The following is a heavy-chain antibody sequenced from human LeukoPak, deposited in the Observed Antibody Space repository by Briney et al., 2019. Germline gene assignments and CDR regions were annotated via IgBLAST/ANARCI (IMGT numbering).Heavy chain of an antibody. D-gene: IGHD5/OR15-5a*01. CDR1: GFTFSSYG. V-gene: IGHV3-30*18. J-gene: IGHJ4*02. CDR2: ISYDGSNK. CDR3: AKEGAILRGYSVTFFDY. Sequence: GGSLRLSCAASGFTFSSYGMHWVRQAPGKGLEWVAVISYDGSNKYYVDSVKGRITISRDNSKNTLYLQMNSLRAEDTAVYYCAKEGAILRGYSVTFFDYWGQGTLVTVSS.